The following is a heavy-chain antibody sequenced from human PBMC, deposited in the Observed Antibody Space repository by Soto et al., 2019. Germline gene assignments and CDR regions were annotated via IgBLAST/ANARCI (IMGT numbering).Heavy chain of an antibody. CDR1: GGTFSSYA. Sequence: QVQLVQSGAEVKKPGASVKVSCKASGGTFSSYAISWVRQAPGQGLEWMGGIIPIFGTANYAQKFQGRVTITADESTSTTYMELSSLRSEDTAVYYCARVRSPSHYYYDSSGYLDYWGQGTLVTVSS. D-gene: IGHD3-22*01. CDR3: ARVRSPSHYYYDSSGYLDY. CDR2: IIPIFGTA. V-gene: IGHV1-69*01. J-gene: IGHJ4*02.